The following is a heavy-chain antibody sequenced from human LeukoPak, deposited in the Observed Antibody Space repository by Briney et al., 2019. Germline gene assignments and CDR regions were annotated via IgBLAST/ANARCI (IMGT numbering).Heavy chain of an antibody. D-gene: IGHD6-19*01. Sequence: NPSETLSLTCTVSGGSISSSSYYWGWIRQPPGKGLEWIGSIYYSGSTYYNPSLKSRVTISVDTSKNQFSLKLSSVTAADTAVYYCARDLAVAGDAFDIWGQGTMVTVSS. CDR1: GGSISSSSYY. CDR2: IYYSGST. J-gene: IGHJ3*02. CDR3: ARDLAVAGDAFDI. V-gene: IGHV4-39*07.